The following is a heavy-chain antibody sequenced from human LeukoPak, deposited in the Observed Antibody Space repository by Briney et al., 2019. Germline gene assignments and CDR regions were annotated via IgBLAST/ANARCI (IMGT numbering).Heavy chain of an antibody. J-gene: IGHJ4*02. Sequence: PSQTLSLTCSVSGDSTSGGSYYWSWIRQHPGKGLEWIGYIHYSGRSTFYNPSLQSRVTISVDTSKNQFSLKLSSVTAADTAVYYCARWGVGATRFDYWGQGTLVTVSS. CDR2: IHYSGRST. V-gene: IGHV4-31*03. CDR1: GDSTSGGSYY. D-gene: IGHD1-26*01. CDR3: ARWGVGATRFDY.